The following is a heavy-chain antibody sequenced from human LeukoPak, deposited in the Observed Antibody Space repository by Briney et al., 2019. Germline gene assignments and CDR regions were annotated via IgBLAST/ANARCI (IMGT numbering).Heavy chain of an antibody. D-gene: IGHD7-27*01. Sequence: GGSLRLSCAASGFXFSSYSINWVRQAPGKGLEWVSYISSSSGTIYYADSVKGRFTISRDNAKNSLYLQMNCLRGEDTAVYYCARGNWAFDYWGQGTLVTVSS. CDR3: ARGNWAFDY. V-gene: IGHV3-48*01. CDR1: GFXFSSYS. CDR2: ISSSSGTI. J-gene: IGHJ4*02.